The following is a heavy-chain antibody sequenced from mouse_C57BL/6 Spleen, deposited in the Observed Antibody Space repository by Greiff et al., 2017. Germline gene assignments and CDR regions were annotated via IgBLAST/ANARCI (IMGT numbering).Heavy chain of an antibody. CDR2: ISSGGSYT. D-gene: IGHD1-1*01. V-gene: IGHV5-6*01. CDR1: GFTFSSYG. J-gene: IGHJ2*01. Sequence: VQLQQSGGDLVKPGGSLKLSCAASGFTFSSYGMSWVRQTPDKRLEWVATISSGGSYTYYPDSVKGRFTISRDNAKNTLYLQMSSLKSEDTAMYYWARHNHGSSRYYFDYWGQGTTLTVSS. CDR3: ARHNHGSSRYYFDY.